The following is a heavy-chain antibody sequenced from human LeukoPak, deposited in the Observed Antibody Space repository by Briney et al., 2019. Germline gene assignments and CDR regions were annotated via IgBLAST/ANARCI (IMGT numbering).Heavy chain of an antibody. CDR1: GFAFSSSW. CDR3: ARRAPGYCITTSCPDTYYYYYYMGV. J-gene: IGHJ6*03. D-gene: IGHD2-2*01. CDR2: IKQDGSET. V-gene: IGHV3-7*01. Sequence: GGSLRLSCAASGFAFSSSWMSWVRQAPGKGRGWEANIKQDGSETYYVDSLKGRFTVSRDNAKNSVYLQMNNLRAEETAVYYCARRAPGYCITTSCPDTYYYYYYMGVWGKGTTVTVSS.